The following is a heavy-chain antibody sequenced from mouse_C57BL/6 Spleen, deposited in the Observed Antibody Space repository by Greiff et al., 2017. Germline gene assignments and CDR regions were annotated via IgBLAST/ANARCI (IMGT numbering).Heavy chain of an antibody. CDR1: GYAFSSSW. V-gene: IGHV1-82*01. J-gene: IGHJ4*01. Sequence: VQLQQSGPELVKPGASVKISCKASGYAFSSSWMNWVKQRPGKGLEWIGRIYPGDGDTNYNGKFKGKATLTADKSSSTAYMQLSSLTSEDSAVYFCARNFTTMDYWGQGTSVTVSS. D-gene: IGHD1-1*01. CDR2: IYPGDGDT. CDR3: ARNFTTMDY.